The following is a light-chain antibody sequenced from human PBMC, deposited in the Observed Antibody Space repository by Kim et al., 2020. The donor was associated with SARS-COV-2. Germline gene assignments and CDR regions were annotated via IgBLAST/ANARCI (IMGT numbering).Light chain of an antibody. V-gene: IGKV1-17*01. CDR2: GAS. CDR1: QDIRND. Sequence: ASVEDRVTITCRASQDIRNDLGWYQQNPGRAPKRLIYGASSLQSGVPSRFSGTGSGTEFTLTISSLQPEDFATYFCLQHNSYPITFGQGTRLEIK. CDR3: LQHNSYPIT. J-gene: IGKJ5*01.